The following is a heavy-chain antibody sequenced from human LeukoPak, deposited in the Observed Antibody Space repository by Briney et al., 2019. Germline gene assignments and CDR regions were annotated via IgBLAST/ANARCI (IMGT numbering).Heavy chain of an antibody. D-gene: IGHD3-22*01. V-gene: IGHV3-48*03. CDR3: ARGGYYDSSGYYYVGYFHH. Sequence: GGCLRLSCAASGFTLSSYEMNWVRQAPGKGLEWVSYISFSGSTIYYADSVKGRFTISRDNAKNSLYVQMNSLRAEDTAVYYCARGGYYDSSGYYYVGYFHHWGQGTLVTVSS. J-gene: IGHJ1*01. CDR1: GFTLSSYE. CDR2: ISFSGSTI.